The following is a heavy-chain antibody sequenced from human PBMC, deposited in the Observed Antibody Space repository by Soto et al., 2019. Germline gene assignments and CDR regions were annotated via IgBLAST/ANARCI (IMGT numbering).Heavy chain of an antibody. D-gene: IGHD5-18*01. J-gene: IGHJ4*02. V-gene: IGHV3-53*01. CDR2: IYSGGST. CDR3: ARSGYSYGPFDY. CDR1: GFTVSSTY. Sequence: PGGSLRLSCAASGFTVSSTYMSWARQAPGKGLKWVSVIYSGGSTYYADSVKGRFTISRDNSKNTLYLQMNSLRAEDTAVYYCARSGYSYGPFDYWGQGTLVTVSS.